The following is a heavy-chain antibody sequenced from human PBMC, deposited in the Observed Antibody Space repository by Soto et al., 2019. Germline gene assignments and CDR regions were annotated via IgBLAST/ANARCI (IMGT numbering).Heavy chain of an antibody. CDR2: INPNSGGT. Sequence: ASVKVSCKASGYTFTGYYMHWVRQAPGQGLEWMGWINPNSGGTNYAQKFQGWVTMTRDTSISTAYMELSRLRSDDTAVYYCARGYCSSTSCYARYYYYYMDVWGKGTTVTVSS. CDR1: GYTFTGYY. V-gene: IGHV1-2*04. J-gene: IGHJ6*03. D-gene: IGHD2-2*01. CDR3: ARGYCSSTSCYARYYYYYMDV.